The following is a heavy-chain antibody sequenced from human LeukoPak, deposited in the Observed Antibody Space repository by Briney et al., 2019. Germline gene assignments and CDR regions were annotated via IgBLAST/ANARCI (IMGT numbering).Heavy chain of an antibody. D-gene: IGHD2-15*01. CDR2: IYSGGST. J-gene: IGHJ4*02. CDR1: GFTVSSNY. Sequence: GGSLRLSCAASGFTVSSNYMSWVRQAPGKGLEWVSVIYSGGSTYYADSVKGRFTISRDNSKNTLYLQMNSLRAEDTAVCYCARAPYCSGGSCYFSYWGQGTLVTVSS. V-gene: IGHV3-66*01. CDR3: ARAPYCSGGSCYFSY.